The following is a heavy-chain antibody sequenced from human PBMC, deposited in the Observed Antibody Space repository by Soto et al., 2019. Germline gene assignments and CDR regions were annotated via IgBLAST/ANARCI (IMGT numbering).Heavy chain of an antibody. CDR3: AKDRSVYDFWSGLGTYGLDV. J-gene: IGHJ6*02. CDR1: GFTFSSYA. Sequence: EVQLLESGGGLVQPGGPLILSCAASGFTFSSYAMSWVRQAPGKGLEWVSSITGSGISTYYADSVKGRFTLSRANSNDTLYLQMSSLSAEDTAIYYCAKDRSVYDFWSGLGTYGLDVWGQGTTVTVSS. D-gene: IGHD3-3*01. V-gene: IGHV3-23*01. CDR2: ITGSGIST.